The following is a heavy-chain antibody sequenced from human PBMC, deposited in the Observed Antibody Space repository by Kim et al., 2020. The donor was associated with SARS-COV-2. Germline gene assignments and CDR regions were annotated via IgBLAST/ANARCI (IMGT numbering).Heavy chain of an antibody. V-gene: IGHV4-39*07. CDR1: GGSISSSSYY. D-gene: IGHD6-6*01. J-gene: IGHJ4*02. Sequence: SETLSLTCTVSGGSISSSSYYWGWIRQPPGKGLEWIGSIYYSGSTYYNPSLKSRVTISVDTSKNQFSLKLSSVTAADTAVYYCARSIAARTIDYWGQGTLVTVSS. CDR3: ARSIAARTIDY. CDR2: IYYSGST.